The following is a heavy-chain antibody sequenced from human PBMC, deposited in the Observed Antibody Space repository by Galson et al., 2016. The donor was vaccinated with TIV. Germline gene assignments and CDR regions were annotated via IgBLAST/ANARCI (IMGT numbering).Heavy chain of an antibody. V-gene: IGHV4-38-2*01. Sequence: LSLTCDVSGFSISSGYWWAWIRQPPGRGLEWLGNIYQSGGTYYTPSLKSRVTISVDTSKNHFSLKLTSMTAADTAVYYCARQGAPMFRGGYYYYYGMDVWGQGTTVTVSS. CDR1: GFSISSGYW. CDR3: ARQGAPMFRGGYYYYYGMDV. CDR2: IYQSGGT. J-gene: IGHJ6*02. D-gene: IGHD4/OR15-4a*01.